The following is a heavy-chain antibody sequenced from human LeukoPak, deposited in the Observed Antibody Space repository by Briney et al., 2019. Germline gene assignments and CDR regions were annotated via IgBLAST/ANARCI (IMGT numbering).Heavy chain of an antibody. V-gene: IGHV4-31*03. J-gene: IGHJ4*02. CDR1: GGSISSGGYY. CDR2: IYYSGST. CDR3: ARGGAYYDSSGSPWVTDY. Sequence: PSETLSLTCTVSGGSISSGGYYWSWIRQHPGKGLEWIGYIYYSGSTHYNPFLKSRVTISVDTSKNQFSLKLSSVTAADTAVYYCARGGAYYDSSGSPWVTDYWGQGTLVTVSS. D-gene: IGHD3-22*01.